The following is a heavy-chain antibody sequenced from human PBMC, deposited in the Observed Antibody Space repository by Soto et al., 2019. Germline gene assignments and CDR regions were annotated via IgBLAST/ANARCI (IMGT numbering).Heavy chain of an antibody. V-gene: IGHV4-31*03. Sequence: PSETLSLTCTVSGGSISSGGYYWSWIRQRPGKGLEWIGYIYYSGSTYYNPSLKSRVTISVDTSKNQFSLKLSSVTAADTAVYYCARDRFLYDSSVGFDIWGQGTMVTVSS. CDR1: GGSISSGGYY. J-gene: IGHJ3*02. CDR3: ARDRFLYDSSVGFDI. D-gene: IGHD3-22*01. CDR2: IYYSGST.